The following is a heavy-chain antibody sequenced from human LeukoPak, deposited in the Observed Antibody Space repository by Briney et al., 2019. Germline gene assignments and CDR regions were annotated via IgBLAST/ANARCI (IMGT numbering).Heavy chain of an antibody. D-gene: IGHD1-14*01. CDR2: IIPIFGTA. CDR3: ARIITSTWYNEFDC. Sequence: SVKVSCKASGGTFSSYAISWVRQAPGQGLEWMGGIIPIFGTANYAQKFQGRVTIMADKSTSTAYMELSSLRSEDTAVYYCARIITSTWYNEFDCWGQGTLVAVSS. V-gene: IGHV1-69*06. CDR1: GGTFSSYA. J-gene: IGHJ4*02.